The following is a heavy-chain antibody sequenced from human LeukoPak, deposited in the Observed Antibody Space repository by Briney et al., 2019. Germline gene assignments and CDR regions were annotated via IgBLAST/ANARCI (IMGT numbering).Heavy chain of an antibody. V-gene: IGHV3-9*01. CDR2: ISWNSGSI. D-gene: IGHD3/OR15-3a*01. CDR1: GFTFDDYA. J-gene: IGHJ4*02. Sequence: PGGSLRLSCAASGFTFDDYAMHWVRQAPGKGLEWVSGISWNSGSIGYADSVKGRFTISRDNAKNSLYLQMNSLRAEDTALYYCARTLGDYFDYWGQGTLVTVSS. CDR3: ARTLGDYFDY.